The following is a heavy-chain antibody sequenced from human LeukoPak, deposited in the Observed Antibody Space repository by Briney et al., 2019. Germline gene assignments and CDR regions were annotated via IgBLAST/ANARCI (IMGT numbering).Heavy chain of an antibody. Sequence: PGGSLRLSCAASGFTVHSNYMSWVRQAPGKGLEWVSVIYSGGSTYYADSVKGRFTISRDNSKNSLYLQMNSLRTEDTALYYCAKDIXYSYGRXYWGQGTLVXVSS. CDR1: GFTVHSNY. CDR3: AKDIXYSYGRXY. J-gene: IGHJ4*02. D-gene: IGHD5-18*01. V-gene: IGHV3-53*05. CDR2: IYSGGST.